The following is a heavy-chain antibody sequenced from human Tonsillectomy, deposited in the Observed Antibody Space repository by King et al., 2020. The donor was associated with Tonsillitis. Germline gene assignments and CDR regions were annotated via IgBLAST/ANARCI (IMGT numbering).Heavy chain of an antibody. CDR1: GGTFSSYA. CDR3: ATQRSTXXIXTGSPKLXVXXX. V-gene: IGHV1-69*01. Sequence: QLVQSGAEVKKPGSSVKVSCKASGGTFSSYAISWVRQAPGQGLEWMGGIIPIFDTTNYAQQFQGRVTITADESTSTAYMELSSLRSEDTAMYYCATQRSTXXIXTGSPKLXVXXXXXXXTMVTVSS. D-gene: IGHD3-9*01. J-gene: IGHJ3*01. CDR2: IIPIFDTT.